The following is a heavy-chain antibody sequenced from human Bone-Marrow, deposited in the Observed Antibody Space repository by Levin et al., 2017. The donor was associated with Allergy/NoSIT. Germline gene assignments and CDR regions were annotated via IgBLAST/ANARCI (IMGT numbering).Heavy chain of an antibody. D-gene: IGHD5-18*01. CDR3: ASAYSYGWFDH. CDR2: IWYDGSNT. Sequence: GGSLRLSCLASGFTFTNYGMHWVRQAPGKGLEWVAVIWYDGSNTYYGDSVKGRFTISRDDSKNTLYLQMNSLRAEDTAVYYCASAYSYGWFDHWGQGTLVTVSS. J-gene: IGHJ5*02. V-gene: IGHV3-33*01. CDR1: GFTFTNYG.